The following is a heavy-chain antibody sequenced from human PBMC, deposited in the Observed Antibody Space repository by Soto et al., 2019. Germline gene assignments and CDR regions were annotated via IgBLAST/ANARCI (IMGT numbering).Heavy chain of an antibody. CDR1: GYTFTSYG. J-gene: IGHJ4*02. CDR2: ISAYNGNT. CDR3: ARDHAVGLVDY. Sequence: QVQLVQSGAEVKKPGASVKVSCKTSGYTFTSYGISWVRQAPGQGLEWMGWISAYNGNTNYAQKLQGRVTMTTDTTASTAFSGLRRLRSDDTAVYYCARDHAVGLVDYWGQGTLVTVSS. V-gene: IGHV1-18*01. D-gene: IGHD6-19*01.